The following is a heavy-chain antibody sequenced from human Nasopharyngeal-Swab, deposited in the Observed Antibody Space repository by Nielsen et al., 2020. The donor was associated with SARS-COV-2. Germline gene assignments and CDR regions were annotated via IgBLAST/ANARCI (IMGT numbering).Heavy chain of an antibody. V-gene: IGHV7-4-1*02. D-gene: IGHD3-3*01. Sequence: WVRQAPGQGLEWMGWINTNTGNPTYAQGFTGRFVFSLDTSVSTAYLQISSLKAEDTAVYYCARVRDAYYDFWSVYVMDVWGQGTTVTVSS. CDR3: ARVRDAYYDFWSVYVMDV. J-gene: IGHJ6*02. CDR2: INTNTGNP.